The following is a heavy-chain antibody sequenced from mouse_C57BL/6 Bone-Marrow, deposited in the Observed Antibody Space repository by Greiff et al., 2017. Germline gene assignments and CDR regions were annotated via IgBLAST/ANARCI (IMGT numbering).Heavy chain of an antibody. CDR1: GYTFTSYW. V-gene: IGHV1-59*01. CDR2: IDPSDSYT. J-gene: IGHJ3*01. CDR3: ARYSSWFAY. Sequence: VQLQQPGAELVRPGTSVKLSCKASGYTFTSYWMHWVKQRPGQGLEWIGVIDPSDSYTNYNPKFKGKATLTVDTSSSTAYMQLSSLTSEDSAVYYCARYSSWFAYWGQGTLVTVSA.